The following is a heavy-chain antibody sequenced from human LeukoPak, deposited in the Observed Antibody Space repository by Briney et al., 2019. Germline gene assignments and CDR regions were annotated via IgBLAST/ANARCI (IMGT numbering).Heavy chain of an antibody. CDR1: GYSFPTYW. J-gene: IGHJ4*02. V-gene: IGHV5-51*01. D-gene: IGHD6-6*01. CDR2: IYPGDSDT. CDR3: ARSGTLATRRNYIDY. Sequence: GESLKISCKGSGYSFPTYWIGWVRQMPGKGLEWMGIIYPGDSDTRYSPSFEGEVTISADKSISTAYLQWSSLKASDTAMYYCARSGTLATRRNYIDYWGQGTLVTVSS.